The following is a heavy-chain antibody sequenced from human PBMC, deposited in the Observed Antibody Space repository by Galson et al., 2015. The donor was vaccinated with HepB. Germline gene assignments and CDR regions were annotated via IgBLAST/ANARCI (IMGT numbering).Heavy chain of an antibody. V-gene: IGHV1-18*04. Sequence: GYTFTSYVISWVRQAPGQGLEWLGRISGYNGHTNYAQNLQNKVTMTTDTSTSTAYLELRRLKSDDTAIYYCARGGTGSDYWGQGTLVTVSS. J-gene: IGHJ4*02. CDR3: ARGGTGSDY. CDR2: ISGYNGHT. D-gene: IGHD6-19*01. CDR1: GYTFTSYV.